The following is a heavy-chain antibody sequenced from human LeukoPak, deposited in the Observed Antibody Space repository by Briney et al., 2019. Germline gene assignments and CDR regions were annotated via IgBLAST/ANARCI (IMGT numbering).Heavy chain of an antibody. CDR2: IDHSGTT. J-gene: IGHJ4*02. Sequence: GSLRLSCAASGFTFSSYWMHWVRQAPGQGLEWIGTIDHSGTTYYNPSLESRLTISRDTSKNHFSLKLNSVTAADTAVYYCTRDRGSWTVDWWGQGTLVTVSS. CDR1: GFTFSSYW. D-gene: IGHD1-26*01. CDR3: TRDRGSWTVDW. V-gene: IGHV4-39*02.